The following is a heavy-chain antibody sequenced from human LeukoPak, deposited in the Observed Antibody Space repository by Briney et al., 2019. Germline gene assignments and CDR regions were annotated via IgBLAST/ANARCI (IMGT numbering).Heavy chain of an antibody. CDR2: INYSGTT. CDR3: ARGVATIPYYFDY. V-gene: IGHV4-59*01. J-gene: IGHJ4*02. Sequence: PSETLSLTCTVSGGSITSYYWSWSRQPPGKGLEWIGYINYSGTTNYNPSLKSRVTISVDTSKNQFSLKVSSVIAADTAVYYCARGVATIPYYFDYWGQGTLVTVSS. D-gene: IGHD5-24*01. CDR1: GGSITSYY.